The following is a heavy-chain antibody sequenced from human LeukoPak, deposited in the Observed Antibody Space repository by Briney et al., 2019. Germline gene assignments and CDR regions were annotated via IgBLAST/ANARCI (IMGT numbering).Heavy chain of an antibody. CDR2: ISRSSAYK. Sequence: GTLTLSCAASGFTISSYSLNWVRQAPGKELEWVTSISRSSAYKYYKDSVKGRFTISRDNAKNYLYLKMNSLRAEETAVYYCASFPPYRDRTDAFDIWGQGTKVTVSS. D-gene: IGHD3-16*01. CDR1: GFTISSYS. CDR3: ASFPPYRDRTDAFDI. V-gene: IGHV3-21*01. J-gene: IGHJ3*02.